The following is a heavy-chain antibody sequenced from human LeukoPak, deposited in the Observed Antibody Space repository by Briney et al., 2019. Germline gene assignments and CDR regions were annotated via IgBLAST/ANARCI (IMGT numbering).Heavy chain of an antibody. CDR3: GKRYGSSVVVAANPFDY. CDR2: ISGSGGST. Sequence: GGSLRLSCAASGFTFSSYAMSWVRQAPGKGLEWVSAISGSGGSTYYADSVKGRFTISRDNSKNTLYLQMNSLRAEDTAVYYCGKRYGSSVVVAANPFDYWGQGTLVTVSS. CDR1: GFTFSSYA. D-gene: IGHD2-15*01. J-gene: IGHJ4*02. V-gene: IGHV3-23*01.